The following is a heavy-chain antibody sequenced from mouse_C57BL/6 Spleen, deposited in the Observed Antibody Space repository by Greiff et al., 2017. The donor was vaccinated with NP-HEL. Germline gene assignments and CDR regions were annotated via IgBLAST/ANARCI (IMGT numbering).Heavy chain of an antibody. CDR3: ARTAGGDYFDY. Sequence: VQLQQPGAELVKPGASVKLSCKASGYTFTSYWMHWVKQRPGQGLEWIGMIQPNSGSTNYNEKFKSKATLTVDKSSSTAYMKLSSPTSEDSAVYYCARTAGGDYFDYWGQGTTLTVSS. V-gene: IGHV1-64*01. CDR2: IQPNSGST. CDR1: GYTFTSYW. J-gene: IGHJ2*01.